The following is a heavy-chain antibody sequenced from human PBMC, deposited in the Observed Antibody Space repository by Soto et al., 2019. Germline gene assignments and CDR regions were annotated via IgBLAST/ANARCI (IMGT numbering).Heavy chain of an antibody. J-gene: IGHJ6*02. D-gene: IGHD3-16*02. CDR2: ISSSGSTI. Sequence: GGSLRLSCAASGFTFSSYEMNWVRQAPGKGLEWVSYISSSGSTIYYADSVKGRFTISRDNAKNSLYLQMNSLRAEDTAVYYCARVVVPYYYYYGMDVWGQGTTVTVSS. CDR3: ARVVVPYYYYYGMDV. V-gene: IGHV3-48*03. CDR1: GFTFSSYE.